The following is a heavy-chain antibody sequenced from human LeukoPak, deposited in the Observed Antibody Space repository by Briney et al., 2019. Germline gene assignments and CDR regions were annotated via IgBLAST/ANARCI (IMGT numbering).Heavy chain of an antibody. V-gene: IGHV3-23*01. CDR1: GFTFSSYA. D-gene: IGHD6-19*01. CDR2: ISDSGGST. Sequence: GGSLRLSCAASGFTFSSYAMSWVRQAPGQGLEWVSGISDSGGSTYYADSVKGRFTISRDNSKNTLYPQRNSLRADDTAVYYWAKQEIGSGGWYDWGQGTLVTGSS. CDR3: AKQEIGSGGWYD. J-gene: IGHJ4*02.